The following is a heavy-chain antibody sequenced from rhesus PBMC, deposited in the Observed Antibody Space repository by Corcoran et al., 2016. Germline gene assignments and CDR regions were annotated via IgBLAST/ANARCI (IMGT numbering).Heavy chain of an antibody. CDR2: TYYRSKGYK. CDR1: GDSVSSNSST. CDR3: ARDYCGGIYCQYYFDY. V-gene: IGHV6-1*01. D-gene: IGHD2-27*01. Sequence: QVQLQESGPGLVKPSQTLSLTCAISGDSVSSNSSTWNWIRQSPSKGLEWLGRTYYRSKGYKNDAQSVQKRISINTDTSKNQFSRQLNSGTPEDMAVYYCARDYCGGIYCQYYFDYWGQGVLVTVSS. J-gene: IGHJ4*01.